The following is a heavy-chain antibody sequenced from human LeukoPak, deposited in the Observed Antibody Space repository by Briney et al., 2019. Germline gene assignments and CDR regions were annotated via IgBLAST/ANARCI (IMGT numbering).Heavy chain of an antibody. CDR2: ISSSSSYI. CDR1: GFTFSSYS. Sequence: GGSLRLSCAASGFTFSSYSMNWVRQAPGKGLEWVSSISSSSSYIYYADLVKGRFTISRDNAKNSLYLQMNSLRAEDTAVYYCARDLRYCSGGSCKGFDYWGQGTLVTVSS. D-gene: IGHD2-15*01. J-gene: IGHJ4*02. V-gene: IGHV3-21*01. CDR3: ARDLRYCSGGSCKGFDY.